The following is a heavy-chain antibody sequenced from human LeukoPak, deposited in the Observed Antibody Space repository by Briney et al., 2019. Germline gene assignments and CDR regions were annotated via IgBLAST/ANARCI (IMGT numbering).Heavy chain of an antibody. V-gene: IGHV3-30-3*01. J-gene: IGHJ4*02. CDR1: GFTFSSYA. CDR3: ARESIPYSGSPAPVDY. D-gene: IGHD6-13*01. CDR2: ISYDGSNK. Sequence: PGGSLRLSCAASGFTFSSYAMHWVRQAPGKGLEWVAVISYDGSNKYYADSVKGRFTISRDNSKNTLYLQMNSLRAEDTAVYYCARESIPYSGSPAPVDYWGQGTLVTVSS.